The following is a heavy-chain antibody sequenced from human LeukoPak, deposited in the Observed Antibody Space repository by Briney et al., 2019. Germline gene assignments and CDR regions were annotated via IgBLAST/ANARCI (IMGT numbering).Heavy chain of an antibody. Sequence: SGRSLRLSCAASGFTFSTYGMHWVRQAPGKGLEWVAVISSDGSNKYYADSVKGRFTISRDNSKNTLYLQMNSLRAEDTAVYYCAKRGYSYSFDYWGRGTLVTVSS. CDR1: GFTFSTYG. J-gene: IGHJ4*02. CDR2: ISSDGSNK. D-gene: IGHD5-18*01. CDR3: AKRGYSYSFDY. V-gene: IGHV3-30*18.